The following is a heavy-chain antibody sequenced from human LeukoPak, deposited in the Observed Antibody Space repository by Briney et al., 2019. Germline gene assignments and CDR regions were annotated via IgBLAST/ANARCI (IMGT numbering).Heavy chain of an antibody. CDR3: ARGRYDFWSGYILDY. J-gene: IGHJ4*02. CDR2: IYYSGST. CDR1: GGSISSYY. V-gene: IGHV4-59*12. Sequence: PSETLSLTCTVSGGSISSYYWSWIRQPPGKGLEGIGYIYYSGSTNYNPSLKSRVTISVDTSKNQFSLKLSSVTAADTAVYYCARGRYDFWSGYILDYWGQGTLVTVSS. D-gene: IGHD3-3*01.